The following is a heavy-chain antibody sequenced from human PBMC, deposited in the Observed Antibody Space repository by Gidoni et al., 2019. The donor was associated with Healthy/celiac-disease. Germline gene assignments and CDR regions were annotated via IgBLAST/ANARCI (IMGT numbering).Heavy chain of an antibody. CDR2: SYYSGST. CDR3: ATQYYDFWSGYYTRYYYGMDV. D-gene: IGHD3-3*01. V-gene: IGHV4-39*01. CDR1: CVSISSSSYY. Sequence: QLQLQESGPVLVKPSETLSLTCTVSCVSISSSSYYCGWIRQPPGKGLEWIGSSYYSGSTYYNPSLKSRVTISVDTSKNQCSLKLSSVTAADTAVYYCATQYYDFWSGYYTRYYYGMDVWGQGTTVTVSS. J-gene: IGHJ6*02.